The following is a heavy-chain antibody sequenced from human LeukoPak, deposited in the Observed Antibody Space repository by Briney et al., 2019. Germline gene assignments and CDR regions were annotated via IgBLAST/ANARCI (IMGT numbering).Heavy chain of an antibody. V-gene: IGHV4-61*02. J-gene: IGHJ4*02. CDR1: GVSISSGSYY. Sequence: SQTLSLTCTVSGVSISSGSYYWSWIRQPAGKGLEWIGRIYTSGSTNYNPSLKSRVTISVDTSKNQFSLKLSSVTAADTAVYYCARVRSGYDSEGLAHEYFDYWGQGTLVTVSS. CDR3: ARVRSGYDSEGLAHEYFDY. CDR2: IYTSGST. D-gene: IGHD5-12*01.